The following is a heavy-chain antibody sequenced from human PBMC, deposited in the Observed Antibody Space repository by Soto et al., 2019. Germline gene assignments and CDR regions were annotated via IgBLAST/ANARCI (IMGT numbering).Heavy chain of an antibody. CDR2: ASPLSATT. J-gene: IGHJ4*02. D-gene: IGHD2-21*02. V-gene: IGHV1-69*06. CDR1: GGSFGNYA. Sequence: QVQLVQSGAEVKKPGSSVKVSCTASGGSFGNYAVSWVRQAPGQGLEWMGWASPLSATTNYAPKFQGRVTMTTDTSTNMAYMEMRSLRSDDTAVYYFARGGTAEADFWGQGTLVTVSS. CDR3: ARGGTAEADF.